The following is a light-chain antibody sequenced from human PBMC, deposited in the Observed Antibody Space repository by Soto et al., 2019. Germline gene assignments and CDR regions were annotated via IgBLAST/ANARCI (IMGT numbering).Light chain of an antibody. V-gene: IGLV2-8*01. J-gene: IGLJ2*01. CDR3: NSFAGSAHVV. CDR2: DVN. Sequence: QSALAQPPSASGSPGQSVTISCTGTSSDVGAYNYVSWYQQHPGKAPELIIYDVNQRPSGVPDRFSGSKSGNTASLTVSGLQAEAGAVYYCNSFAGSAHVVFGGGTKLTVL. CDR1: SSDVGAYNY.